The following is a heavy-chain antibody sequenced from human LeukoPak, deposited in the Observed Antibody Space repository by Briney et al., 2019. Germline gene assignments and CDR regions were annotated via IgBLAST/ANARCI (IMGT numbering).Heavy chain of an antibody. CDR3: ARDTSGIVGATIYYYYYMDV. J-gene: IGHJ6*03. CDR1: GGSFSGYY. Sequence: SETLSLTCAVYGGSFSGYYWSWIRQPPGKGLEWIGEINHSGSTYYNPSLKSRVTISVDTSKNQFSLKLSSVTAADTAVYYCARDTSGIVGATIYYYYYMDVWGKGTTVTVSS. CDR2: INHSGST. V-gene: IGHV4-34*01. D-gene: IGHD1-26*01.